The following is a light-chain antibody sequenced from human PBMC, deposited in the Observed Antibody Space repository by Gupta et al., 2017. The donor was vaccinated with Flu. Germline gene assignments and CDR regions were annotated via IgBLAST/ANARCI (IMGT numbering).Light chain of an antibody. CDR3: SSYTSSSKRV. V-gene: IGLV2-14*01. CDR1: SSDVGGYNY. CDR2: EVS. J-gene: IGLJ3*02. Sequence: QSALTQPASVSGSPGQSIIISCTGTSSDVGGYNYVSWYQQHPGKAPKLMIYEVSNRPSGVSNRFSGSKSGNTASLTISGLQAEDEADYYCSSYTSSSKRVFGGGTKLTVL.